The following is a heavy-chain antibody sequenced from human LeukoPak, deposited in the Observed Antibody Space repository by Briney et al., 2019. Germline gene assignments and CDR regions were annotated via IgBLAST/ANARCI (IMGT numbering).Heavy chain of an antibody. D-gene: IGHD4-23*01. CDR3: AKALYGGHDC. CDR2: ISWNSGSI. V-gene: IGHV3-9*01. Sequence: GGSLRLSCAASGFTFDDYAMHWVRQAPGKGLEWVSGISWNSGSIGYADSVKGRFTISRDNSKNTLSLQMNSLRAEDTAVYYCAKALYGGHDCWGQGTLVTVSS. J-gene: IGHJ4*02. CDR1: GFTFDDYA.